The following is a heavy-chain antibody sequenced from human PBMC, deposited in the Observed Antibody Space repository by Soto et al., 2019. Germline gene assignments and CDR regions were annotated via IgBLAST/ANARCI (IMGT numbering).Heavy chain of an antibody. CDR1: GYSFTSYW. CDR3: ARAGVSIVGATTFDY. J-gene: IGHJ4*02. V-gene: IGHV5-51*01. CDR2: IYPGDSDT. Sequence: GESLKISCKGSGYSFTSYWIGWVRQMPGKGLEWMGIIYPGDSDTRYSPSFQGQVTISADKSISTAYLQWSSLKASDTAMYSCARAGVSIVGATTFDYWGQGTLVTVSS. D-gene: IGHD1-26*01.